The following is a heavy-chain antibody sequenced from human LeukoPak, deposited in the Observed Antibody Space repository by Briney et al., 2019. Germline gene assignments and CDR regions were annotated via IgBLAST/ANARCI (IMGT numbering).Heavy chain of an antibody. CDR1: GGSFSGYY. J-gene: IGHJ6*04. D-gene: IGHD3-10*01. CDR3: ARGYGSGSYFIRGADYYYYYGMDV. CDR2: INHRGST. V-gene: IGHV4-34*01. Sequence: SETLSLTCAVYGGSFSGYYWSWIRQPPGKGLEWIGEINHRGSTNYNPSLKSRVTISVDTSKNQFSLKLSSVTAADTAVYYCARGYGSGSYFIRGADYYYYYGMDVWGKGTTVTVSS.